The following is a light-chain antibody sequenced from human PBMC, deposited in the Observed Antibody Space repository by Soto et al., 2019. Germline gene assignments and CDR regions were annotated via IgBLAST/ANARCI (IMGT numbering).Light chain of an antibody. Sequence: VLKQPVTLSCAHRRASSITRTANSSYVGGYNYVSWYQQHPGKAPKLMIYDVINRPSGVSNRFSGSKSGNSASLTSSGLQAEDEADYYCSSYTSSSTYVVFGGGTKVTVL. J-gene: IGLJ2*01. CDR1: SSYVGGYNY. CDR2: DVI. CDR3: SSYTSSSTYVV. V-gene: IGLV2-14*03.